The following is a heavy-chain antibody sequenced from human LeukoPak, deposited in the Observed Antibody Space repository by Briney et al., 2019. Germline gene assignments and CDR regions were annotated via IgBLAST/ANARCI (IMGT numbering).Heavy chain of an antibody. J-gene: IGHJ4*02. CDR2: VSYSGST. V-gene: IGHV4-59*08. D-gene: IGHD6-19*01. CDR1: GGSIKSHC. Sequence: PSETLSLTCTVSGGSIKSHCWNWIRQPPGKGLEWIGYVSYSGSTNYNPSLKSRVSISVDTSKNQFFLKLRSVTAADTAVYYCARPGSDWDMGPFDFWGQGTLVTVSS. CDR3: ARPGSDWDMGPFDF.